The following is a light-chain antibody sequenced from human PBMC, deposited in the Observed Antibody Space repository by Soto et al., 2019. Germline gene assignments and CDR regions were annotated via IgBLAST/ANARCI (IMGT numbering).Light chain of an antibody. V-gene: IGLV1-47*02. CDR1: SSNIGNSY. J-gene: IGLJ2*01. Sequence: QSVLTQPPSASGTPGQRVTISCSGSSSNIGNSYVYWYQQLPGTAPKLLIYLNNQRPSGVPDRFSGSKSGTSASLSISGLRSDDEGDYHCAAWDDSLSGPVFGGGTTLTVL. CDR3: AAWDDSLSGPV. CDR2: LNN.